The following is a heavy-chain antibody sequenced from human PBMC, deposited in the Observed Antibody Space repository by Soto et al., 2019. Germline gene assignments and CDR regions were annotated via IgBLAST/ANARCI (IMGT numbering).Heavy chain of an antibody. V-gene: IGHV3-15*07. CDR3: TTFSRVTANEH. CDR2: IKSEAYGGPT. CDR1: GFSFGDAW. Sequence: EVQLVESGGGLVKPGGSLRLSCSASGFSFGDAWMNWVRQAPGKGLEWVGRIKSEAYGGPTEFAAAVRGRFSISRDDSGNMVYLQMNGLTTEDTAVYHCTTFSRVTANEHWGQGALVTVSS. D-gene: IGHD2-21*02. J-gene: IGHJ1*01.